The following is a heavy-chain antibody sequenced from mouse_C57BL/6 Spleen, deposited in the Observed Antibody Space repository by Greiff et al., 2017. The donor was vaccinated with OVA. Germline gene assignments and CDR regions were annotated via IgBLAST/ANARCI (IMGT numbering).Heavy chain of an antibody. J-gene: IGHJ1*03. V-gene: IGHV1-54*01. CDR3: ARYGYYGSSYRYFDV. Sequence: VQLQQSGAELVRPGTSVKVSCKASGYAFTNYLIEWVKQRPGQGLEWIGVINPGSGGTNYNEKFKGKATLTAAKSSSTAYMQLSSLTSEDSAVYFCARYGYYGSSYRYFDVWGTGTTVTVSS. CDR2: INPGSGGT. D-gene: IGHD1-1*01. CDR1: GYAFTNYL.